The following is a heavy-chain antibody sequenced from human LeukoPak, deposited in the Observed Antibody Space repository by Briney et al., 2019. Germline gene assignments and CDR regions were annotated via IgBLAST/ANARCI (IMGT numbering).Heavy chain of an antibody. Sequence: PGGSLRLSCAASGFTFSSYAMSWVRQAPGKGLEWVSAISGSGGSTYYADSVQGRFTISRDNSENTLYLQMNSLRAEDTAVYYCAKDSLAFGYYYDSQPRIGGQGTLVTVSS. D-gene: IGHD3-22*01. CDR2: ISGSGGST. CDR1: GFTFSSYA. V-gene: IGHV3-23*01. J-gene: IGHJ4*02. CDR3: AKDSLAFGYYYDSQPRI.